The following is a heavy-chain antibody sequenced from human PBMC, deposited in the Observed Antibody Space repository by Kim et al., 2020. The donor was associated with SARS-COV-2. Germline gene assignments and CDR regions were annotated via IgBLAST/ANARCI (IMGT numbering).Heavy chain of an antibody. D-gene: IGHD6-13*01. J-gene: IGHJ3*02. CDR3: ARGESSSWYVGGAFDI. Sequence: KFQGRVTMTRDTSISTAYMELSRLRSDDTAVYYCARGESSSWYVGGAFDIWGQGTMVTVSS. V-gene: IGHV1-2*02.